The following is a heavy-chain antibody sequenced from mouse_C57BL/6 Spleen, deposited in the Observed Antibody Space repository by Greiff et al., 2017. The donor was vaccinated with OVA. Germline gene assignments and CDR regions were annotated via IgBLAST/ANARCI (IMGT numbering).Heavy chain of an antibody. Sequence: SFPFSFTSSFFPLPSSSLPFFPPLPSHFLSFILFIYPYNFDTEYASKFQGKATITADTSSNTAYLQLSSLTSEDTAVYYCTPLLRYSAWFAYWGQGTLVTVSA. J-gene: IGHJ3*01. CDR1: FFPLPSSS. D-gene: IGHD1-1*01. V-gene: IGHV14-4*01. CDR2: IYPYNFDT. CDR3: TPLLRYSAWFAY.